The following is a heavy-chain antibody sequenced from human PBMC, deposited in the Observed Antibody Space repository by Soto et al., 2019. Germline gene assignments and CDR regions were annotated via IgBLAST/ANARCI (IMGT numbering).Heavy chain of an antibody. J-gene: IGHJ4*02. CDR1: GFTVSSSY. CDR3: ARGKNYFEY. CDR2: IYNGGST. V-gene: IGHV3-53*01. Sequence: GGSLRLSCVDSGFTVSSSYMSWVRQAPGKGLEWVSVIYNGGSTYDADSVKGRFTISRDKSKNALYLQMNSLRADDTAVYYCARGKNYFEYWGQGTLVTVSS.